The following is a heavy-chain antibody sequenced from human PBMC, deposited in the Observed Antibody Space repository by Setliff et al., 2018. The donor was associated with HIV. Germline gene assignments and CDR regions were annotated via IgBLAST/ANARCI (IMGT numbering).Heavy chain of an antibody. CDR2: MNPNSGNT. J-gene: IGHJ4*02. D-gene: IGHD3-3*01. CDR3: ARAPRLYYNFWSGLGRRGSYYFDY. Sequence: ASVKVSCKASGGTFTSYDINWVRQATGQGLEWMGWMNPNSGNTGYAQKFQGRVTMTRNTSISTAYMELSSLRSEDTAVYYCARAPRLYYNFWSGLGRRGSYYFDYWGQGTLVTVSS. V-gene: IGHV1-8*02. CDR1: GGTFTSYD.